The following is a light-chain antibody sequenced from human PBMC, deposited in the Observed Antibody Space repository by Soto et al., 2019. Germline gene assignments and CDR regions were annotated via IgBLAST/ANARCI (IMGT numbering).Light chain of an antibody. CDR1: QSLVYSDGNTY. V-gene: IGKV2-30*01. CDR2: KVS. CDR3: MQGTHWPPT. Sequence: DVVMTQSPLSLPVTLGQPASISCRSSQSLVYSDGNTYLNWFLQRPGQSPRRLIYKVSNRDSGVPDRFSGSGSGTDFTLKISRVEAEDVGVYYCMQGTHWPPTFGQGTRLEIK. J-gene: IGKJ5*01.